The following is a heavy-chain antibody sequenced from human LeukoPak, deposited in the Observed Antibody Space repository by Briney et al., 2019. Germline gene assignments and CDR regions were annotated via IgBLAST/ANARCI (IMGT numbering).Heavy chain of an antibody. CDR1: GCSISSGYY. J-gene: IGHJ3*02. D-gene: IGHD1-26*01. CDR2: IYHSGST. Sequence: SETLSLTCTVSGCSISSGYYWGWIRQPPGKGLEWIGSIYHSGSTYYNPSLKSRVTISVDTSKNQFSLKLSSVTAADTAVYYCAREGLVGATPGNAFDIWGQGTMVTVSS. V-gene: IGHV4-38-2*02. CDR3: AREGLVGATPGNAFDI.